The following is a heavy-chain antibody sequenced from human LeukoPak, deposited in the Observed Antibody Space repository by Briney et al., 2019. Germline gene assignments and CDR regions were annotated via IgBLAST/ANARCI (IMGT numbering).Heavy chain of an antibody. Sequence: GGSLRLSCAASGFTVITNNMTWVRQAPGKGLEWVSVLYSDGNTKYADSVQGRFTISRDNAKNTLYLQMNSLRVEDTAVYYCVRDVCTTGCHEEGHNWFDPWGQGTLVTVSS. D-gene: IGHD2-8*01. CDR1: GFTVITNN. CDR2: LYSDGNT. V-gene: IGHV3-53*01. J-gene: IGHJ5*02. CDR3: VRDVCTTGCHEEGHNWFDP.